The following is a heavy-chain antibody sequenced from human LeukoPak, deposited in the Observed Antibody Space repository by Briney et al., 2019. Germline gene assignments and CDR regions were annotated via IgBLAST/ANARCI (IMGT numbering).Heavy chain of an antibody. CDR3: ARDLDGPENY. CDR1: GFSFSSYG. V-gene: IGHV3-33*01. CDR2: IWHDGSTT. Sequence: GGSLRLSCAASGFSFSSYGMHWVRQALGKGLEWVAIIWHDGSTTFYADSVKGRFTISRDNSKNTLYLQMNSLRAEDTAVYYCARDLDGPENYWGQGTLVTVSS. J-gene: IGHJ4*02. D-gene: IGHD3-3*01.